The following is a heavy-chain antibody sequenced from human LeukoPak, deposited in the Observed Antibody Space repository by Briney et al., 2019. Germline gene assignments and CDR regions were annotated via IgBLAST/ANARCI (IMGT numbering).Heavy chain of an antibody. J-gene: IGHJ5*02. CDR1: GDSVSSNY. D-gene: IGHD6-19*01. V-gene: IGHV4-59*08. CDR3: AKHGPVSNSAWYRFDP. Sequence: SETLSLTCTVSGDSVSSNYWSWIRQPPGKGLEWIGYVPNSGSTNLNPSLKSRVTISVDKSKNHFSLNLSSVTAADTAVYFCAKHGPVSNSAWYRFDPWGQGTLVTVSS. CDR2: VPNSGST.